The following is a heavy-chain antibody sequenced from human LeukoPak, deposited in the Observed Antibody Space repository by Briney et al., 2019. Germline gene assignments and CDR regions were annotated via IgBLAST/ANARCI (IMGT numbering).Heavy chain of an antibody. V-gene: IGHV3-23*01. CDR3: SGGLQVWLRYDY. Sequence: GGSLRLSCAASGLTFSNYAMNWVRQASGKGLEWVSTISGDGGSTYYADSVQGRFTISKDNSKNTLYLQMYSLRAEDTAVYYCSGGLQVWLRYDYWAQGTLVSVSS. D-gene: IGHD5-18*01. CDR2: ISGDGGST. CDR1: GLTFSNYA. J-gene: IGHJ4*02.